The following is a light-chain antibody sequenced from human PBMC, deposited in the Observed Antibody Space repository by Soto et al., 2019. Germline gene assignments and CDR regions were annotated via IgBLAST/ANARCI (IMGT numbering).Light chain of an antibody. CDR1: QDARTW. J-gene: IGKJ4*01. CDR2: AAS. V-gene: IGKV1D-12*01. CDR3: QQANRFPRT. Sequence: DIQMTQSPSSVSASVGDRVTITCRASQDARTWVAWYQQKPGKAPKLLIYAASTLQSGVPSRFSGSGSGTDFTLTISSLQPDDSAIYYCQQANRFPRTFGGGTKVEIK.